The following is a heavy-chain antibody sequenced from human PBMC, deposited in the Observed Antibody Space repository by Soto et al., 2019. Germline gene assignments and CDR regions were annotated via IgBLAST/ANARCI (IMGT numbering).Heavy chain of an antibody. D-gene: IGHD2-21*02. J-gene: IGHJ4*02. CDR1: GDTFTDYY. V-gene: IGHV1-46*01. CDR3: ARGRHVVVVTAALDY. Sequence: QVQLMQSGAEVKKPGASVKVSCKASGDTFTDYYIHWVRQAPGQGLEWMGTVNPSGGHTTYAQHFLGSATMTSDTSTSTLPMELTSLTSDDTAIYYCARGRHVVVVTAALDYWGQGTLVTVSS. CDR2: VNPSGGHT.